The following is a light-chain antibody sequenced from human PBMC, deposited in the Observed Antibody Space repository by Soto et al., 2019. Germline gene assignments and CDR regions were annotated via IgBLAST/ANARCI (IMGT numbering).Light chain of an antibody. J-gene: IGLJ1*01. CDR2: DVS. CDR1: SSDVGGYNS. V-gene: IGLV2-14*01. CDR3: SSYTSIPALV. Sequence: QSVLTQPASVSGSPGQSITISCTGTSSDVGGYNSVSWYQQHPGKVPKIMIYDVSIRPSGVPDRFSGSKSGNTASLTISGLQAEYQADYYCSSYTSIPALVFGTGTKVTVL.